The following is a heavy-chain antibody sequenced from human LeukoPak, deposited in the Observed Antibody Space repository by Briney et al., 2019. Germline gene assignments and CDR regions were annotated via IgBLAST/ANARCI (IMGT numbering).Heavy chain of an antibody. CDR2: IYTSGST. Sequence: PSETLSLTCTVSGGSISSYYWSWLRQPAGKGLEWIGNIYTSGSTNYNPSLKSRVTISLDTSKNQFSLKLSSVTAADTAMYYCVRQFDFWGQGTLVTVSS. V-gene: IGHV4-4*09. CDR3: VRQFDF. CDR1: GGSISSYY. J-gene: IGHJ4*02.